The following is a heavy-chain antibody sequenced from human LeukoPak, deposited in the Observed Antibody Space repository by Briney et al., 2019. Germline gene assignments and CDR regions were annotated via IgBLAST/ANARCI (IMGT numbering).Heavy chain of an antibody. V-gene: IGHV4-4*07. J-gene: IGHJ4*02. CDR1: GGSISSYY. CDR2: IYTSGST. D-gene: IGHD4-23*01. CDR3: ARSRELRWYFDY. Sequence: SETLSLTCTVSGGSISSYYWSRIRQPAGKGLEWIGRIYTSGSTNYNPSLKSRVTMSVDTSKNQFSLKLSSVTAADTAVYYCARSRELRWYFDYWGQGTLVTVSS.